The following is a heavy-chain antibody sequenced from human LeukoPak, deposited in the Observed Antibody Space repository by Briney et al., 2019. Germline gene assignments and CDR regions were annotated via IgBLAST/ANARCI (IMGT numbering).Heavy chain of an antibody. D-gene: IGHD2-2*02. J-gene: IGHJ3*02. CDR3: ATWGIVVVPAAKPGGVAFDI. CDR1: GFTFSSYW. V-gene: IGHV3-7*01. CDR2: IKRDGSDN. Sequence: GGSLRLSCAASGFTFSSYWMSWVRQAPGKGLEWVANIKRDGSDNYYVGSVEGRFTISRDNAKNSLYLQMNSLRAEDTAVYYCATWGIVVVPAAKPGGVAFDIWGQGTMVTVSS.